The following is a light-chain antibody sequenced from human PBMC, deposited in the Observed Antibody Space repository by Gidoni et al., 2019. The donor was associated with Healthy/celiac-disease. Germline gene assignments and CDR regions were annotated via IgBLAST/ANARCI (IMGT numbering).Light chain of an antibody. CDR1: SGHSSYI. J-gene: IGLJ2*01. CDR2: LEGSGNY. V-gene: IGLV4-60*03. CDR3: ETWDSNTRV. Sequence: QPVLTPSSSASASLGSSVELTCTLSSGHSSYIIAWHQQRPGQAPRYLMKLEGSGNYNKGSGVPDRFSGSSSGADRYLTISNLQSEDEADYYCETWDSNTRVFGGGTKLTAL.